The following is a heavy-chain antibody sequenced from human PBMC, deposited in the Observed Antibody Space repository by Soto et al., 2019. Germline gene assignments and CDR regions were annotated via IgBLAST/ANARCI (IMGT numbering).Heavy chain of an antibody. CDR2: IFSNDEK. Sequence: QVTLKESGPVLVKPTEPLTLTCTVSGFSLSNARMGVSWIRQPPGKALEWLAHIFSNDEKSYSTSLKSRLTISKDTSKRQVVLTMNNMDPVDTAKYYHARISLKYVLGAFAIWGQGTMVTVSS. CDR1: GFSLSNARMG. V-gene: IGHV2-26*01. CDR3: ARISLKYVLGAFAI. D-gene: IGHD3-16*01. J-gene: IGHJ3*02.